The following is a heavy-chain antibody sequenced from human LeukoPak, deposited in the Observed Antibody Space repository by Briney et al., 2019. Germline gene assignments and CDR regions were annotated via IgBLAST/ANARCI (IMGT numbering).Heavy chain of an antibody. Sequence: GGSLRLSCAASGFTFNSCDMNWVRQAPGKGPEWVSGISTSGAGTYYADSVKGRFTISRDDAQNSLYLQMNSLRDEDTAVYYCARGRYYDSSGYYLEFDYWGQGTLVTVSS. CDR1: GFTFNSCD. D-gene: IGHD3-22*01. J-gene: IGHJ4*02. CDR2: ISTSGAGT. CDR3: ARGRYYDSSGYYLEFDY. V-gene: IGHV3-48*02.